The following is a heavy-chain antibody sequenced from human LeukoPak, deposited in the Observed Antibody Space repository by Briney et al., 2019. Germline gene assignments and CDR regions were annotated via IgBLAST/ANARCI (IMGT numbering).Heavy chain of an antibody. V-gene: IGHV4-59*01. J-gene: IGHJ4*02. CDR2: IYESGSA. CDR1: GGSMSNYY. Sequence: SETLSLTCSVSGGSMSNYYWTWIRQPPGKRLEWIGYIYESGSANYNPSLKSRLTMSVDTSKKQFSMKLNSVTAADTAIYYCARDEVNWGSQTFDYWGQGTLVTVSS. D-gene: IGHD7-27*01. CDR3: ARDEVNWGSQTFDY.